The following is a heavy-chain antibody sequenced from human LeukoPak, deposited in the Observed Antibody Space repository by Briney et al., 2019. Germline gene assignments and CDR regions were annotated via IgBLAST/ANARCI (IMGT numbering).Heavy chain of an antibody. Sequence: GASVKVSCKASGYTFTSYDINWVRQATGQGLEWMGWMNPNSGNTGYAQKFQGRVTMTRNTSISTAYMGLSSLRSEDTAVYYCARRYFDWLADYYYYYYGMDVWGQGTTVTVSS. CDR1: GYTFTSYD. D-gene: IGHD3-9*01. CDR2: MNPNSGNT. J-gene: IGHJ6*02. V-gene: IGHV1-8*01. CDR3: ARRYFDWLADYYYYYYGMDV.